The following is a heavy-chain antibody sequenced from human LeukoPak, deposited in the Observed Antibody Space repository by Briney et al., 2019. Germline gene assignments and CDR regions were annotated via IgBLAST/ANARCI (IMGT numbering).Heavy chain of an antibody. CDR1: GYTFTGYY. D-gene: IGHD3-22*01. CDR2: INPNSGGT. CDR3: ARGGDYYDSSGPFDY. J-gene: IGHJ4*02. V-gene: IGHV1-2*02. Sequence: ASVKVSCKASGYTFTGYYMHWVRQAPGQGLEWMGWINPNSGGTNYAQKFQGRVTMTRDTSISTAYMELSRLRSDDTAVYYRARGGDYYDSSGPFDYWGQGTLVTVSS.